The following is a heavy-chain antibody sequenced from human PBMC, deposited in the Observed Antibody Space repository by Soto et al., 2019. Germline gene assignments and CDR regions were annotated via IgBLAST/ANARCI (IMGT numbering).Heavy chain of an antibody. J-gene: IGHJ4*02. V-gene: IGHV1-69*06. Sequence: LVKVSCKASVGTFGCYSISWLRPAPGQGSEWMGGIIPIFGTANYTQKFQVRITISAVKSTSTAYMELGSLRSEDAAVYYCERIVGATDNFDYWGQGTLVTVSS. CDR2: IIPIFGTA. CDR3: ERIVGATDNFDY. D-gene: IGHD1-26*01. CDR1: VGTFGCYS.